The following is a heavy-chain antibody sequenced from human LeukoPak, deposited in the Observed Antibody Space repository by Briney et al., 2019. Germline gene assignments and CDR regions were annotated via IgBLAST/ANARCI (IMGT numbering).Heavy chain of an antibody. CDR1: GYTFTGYY. J-gene: IGHJ6*02. D-gene: IGHD2-2*03. V-gene: IGHV1-2*06. Sequence: ASVKVSCKASGYTFTGYYMHWVRQAPGQGLEWMGRINPNSGGTNYAQKFQGRVTMTRDTSISTAYMELSRLRSDDTAVNYCARDGSDEYYYYGMDVWGQGTTVTVSS. CDR3: ARDGSDEYYYYGMDV. CDR2: INPNSGGT.